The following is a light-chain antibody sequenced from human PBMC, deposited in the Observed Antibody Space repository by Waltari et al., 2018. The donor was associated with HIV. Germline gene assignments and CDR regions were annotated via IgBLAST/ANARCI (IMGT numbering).Light chain of an antibody. CDR1: PNITTS. Sequence: DNQMTQSPSSLSASLGARVNIPCRPSPNITTSLNWYQHKSGKAPKVLLYCASNLQSGVPPRFSGSGSGTHFALSISGLQPVDFATYFCQQSYNGPVTFGQGTRLDLK. CDR3: QQSYNGPVT. V-gene: IGKV1-39*01. J-gene: IGKJ5*01. CDR2: CAS.